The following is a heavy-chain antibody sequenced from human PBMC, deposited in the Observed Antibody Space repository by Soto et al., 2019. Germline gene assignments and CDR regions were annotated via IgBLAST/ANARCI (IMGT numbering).Heavy chain of an antibody. D-gene: IGHD6-19*01. J-gene: IGHJ4*02. CDR3: AGDRWWLVH. CDR1: GFTFSGYW. V-gene: IGHV3-7*01. CDR2: IKQDGGEK. Sequence: EVQLVESGGGLVQPGGSLRLSCAASGFTFSGYWMNWVRQAPGKGLEWVANIKQDGGEKYYVDSVKGRFTISRDNAKNSLYLQRNGLRAEDTAVYYCAGDRWWLVHWGQGTLVTVSS.